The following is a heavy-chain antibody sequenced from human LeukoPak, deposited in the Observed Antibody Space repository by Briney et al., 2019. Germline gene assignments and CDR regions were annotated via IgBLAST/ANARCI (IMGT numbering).Heavy chain of an antibody. CDR1: GGSISSSSYY. CDR3: ARLLSSDWYKGTFDI. J-gene: IGHJ3*02. V-gene: IGHV4-39*01. Sequence: SETLSLTCTVSGGSISSSSYYCGWIRQPPGKGLEWIGSIYYSGSTYYNPSLKSRVTISVDTSKNQFSLKLSSVTAADTAVYYCARLLSSDWYKGTFDIWGQGTMVTVSS. CDR2: IYYSGST. D-gene: IGHD6-19*01.